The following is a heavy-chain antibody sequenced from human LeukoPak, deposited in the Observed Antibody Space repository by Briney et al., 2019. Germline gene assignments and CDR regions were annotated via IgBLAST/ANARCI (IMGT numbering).Heavy chain of an antibody. Sequence: GGSLRLSCAASGFTFSSYAMSWVRQAPGKGLEWVSATNGSGGRTYYADSVKGRFTISRDNSKNTLYLQMNSLRAEDTAVYYCANWGCSGGSCYPFDYWGQGTLVTVSS. CDR1: GFTFSSYA. CDR2: TNGSGGRT. V-gene: IGHV3-23*01. CDR3: ANWGCSGGSCYPFDY. D-gene: IGHD2-15*01. J-gene: IGHJ4*02.